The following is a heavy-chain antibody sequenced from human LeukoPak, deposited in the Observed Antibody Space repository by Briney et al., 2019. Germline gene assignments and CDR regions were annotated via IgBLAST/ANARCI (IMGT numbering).Heavy chain of an antibody. D-gene: IGHD5-12*01. CDR3: ARVRGYDTWYYFDY. Sequence: ASVKLCCTASGYTFTGYYMHWVRQSPGQGLEWMGWINPNSGGTNYAQKFQVRVTMTRDTSISTAYMELSRLRSDDTAVYYCARVRGYDTWYYFDYWGQGTLVSVSS. CDR1: GYTFTGYY. J-gene: IGHJ4*02. V-gene: IGHV1-2*02. CDR2: INPNSGGT.